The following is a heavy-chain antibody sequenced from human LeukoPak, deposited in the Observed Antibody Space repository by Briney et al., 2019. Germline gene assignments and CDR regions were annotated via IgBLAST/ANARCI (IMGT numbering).Heavy chain of an antibody. D-gene: IGHD3-10*01. CDR3: ARDLSAVYGSGSSDYYYYYGMDV. CDR2: ISYDGSNK. J-gene: IGHJ6*04. CDR1: GFTFSSYA. Sequence: GRSLILSCAASGFTFSSYAMHWVRQAPGKGLEWVAVISYDGSNKYYADSVKGRFTISRDNSKNTLYLQMNSLRAEDTAVYYCARDLSAVYGSGSSDYYYYYGMDVWGKGTTVTVSS. V-gene: IGHV3-30*04.